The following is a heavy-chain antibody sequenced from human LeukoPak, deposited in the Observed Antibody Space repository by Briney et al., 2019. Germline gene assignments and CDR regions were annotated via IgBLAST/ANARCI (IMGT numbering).Heavy chain of an antibody. Sequence: GGSLRLSCAASGFNVSTYAMNWVRLAPGKGPEWVSSLSGSGVLTNYAYSVKGRFNISRDTSKNTLHLQMNSLTFEDTAIYFCAKSSELRSLGWFQGSHMDVWGKGTTVTVSS. V-gene: IGHV3-23*01. D-gene: IGHD3-3*01. CDR3: AKSSELRSLGWFQGSHMDV. J-gene: IGHJ6*03. CDR1: GFNVSTYA. CDR2: LSGSGVLT.